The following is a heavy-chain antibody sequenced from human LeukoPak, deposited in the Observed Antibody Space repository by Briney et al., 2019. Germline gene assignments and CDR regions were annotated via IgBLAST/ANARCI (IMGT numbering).Heavy chain of an antibody. CDR1: GGSLSGNY. V-gene: IGHV4-4*09. D-gene: IGHD1-26*01. CDR3: AQRQGPTSGSYDYFDP. Sequence: PSEALSLTCNVSGGSLSGNYWSWIRQPPGQGLEWIAYIHSSGYTNYNPSLMSRVTISIDTSKNQFSLRVTSVTAADTAMYYCAQRQGPTSGSYDYFDPWGQGTLVTVSS. J-gene: IGHJ5*02. CDR2: IHSSGYT.